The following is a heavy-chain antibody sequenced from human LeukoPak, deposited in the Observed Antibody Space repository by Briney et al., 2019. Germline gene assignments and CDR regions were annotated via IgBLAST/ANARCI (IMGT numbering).Heavy chain of an antibody. Sequence: GGSLRLSCAASGFTFSSYAMSWVRQAPGKGLEWVSAISGSGGSTYYADAVKGRFTISTDNSKNTLYLQMNSLRAEDTAVYYCANLASGYDFDNFDYWGQGTLVTVSS. D-gene: IGHD5-12*01. CDR1: GFTFSSYA. V-gene: IGHV3-23*01. CDR3: ANLASGYDFDNFDY. CDR2: ISGSGGST. J-gene: IGHJ4*02.